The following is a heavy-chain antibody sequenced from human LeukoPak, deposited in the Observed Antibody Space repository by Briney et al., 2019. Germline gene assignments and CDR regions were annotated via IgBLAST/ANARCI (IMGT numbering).Heavy chain of an antibody. CDR3: AKADYGGGECFDY. Sequence: PGGSLRLSCAASGFTFSSYAMSWVRQAPGNGLEWVSAISGSGGSTYYADSVKGRFTISRDNSKNTLYLQMNSLRAEDTAVYYCAKADYGGGECFDYWGQGTLVTVSS. J-gene: IGHJ4*02. V-gene: IGHV3-23*01. CDR1: GFTFSSYA. CDR2: ISGSGGST. D-gene: IGHD4-17*01.